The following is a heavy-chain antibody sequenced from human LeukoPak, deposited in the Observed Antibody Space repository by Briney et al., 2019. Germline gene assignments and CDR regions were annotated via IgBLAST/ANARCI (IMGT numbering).Heavy chain of an antibody. CDR3: ARGPPPDFDY. Sequence: SETLSLTCTVSGGSISGYYWSWIRQPAGKGLEWIGRIYSGGSTDYNPSLKSRVTMSVDTSKNQFSLNLRSVTAADTAVYYCARGPPPDFDYWGQGTLLTVSS. CDR2: IYSGGST. J-gene: IGHJ4*02. CDR1: GGSISGYY. V-gene: IGHV4-4*07.